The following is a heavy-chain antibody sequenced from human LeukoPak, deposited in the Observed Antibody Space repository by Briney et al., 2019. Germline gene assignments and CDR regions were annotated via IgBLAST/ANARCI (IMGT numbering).Heavy chain of an antibody. CDR3: ARVGQGLLYGSSGYYLWYFDY. CDR2: IKQDGSEK. V-gene: IGHV3-7*01. J-gene: IGHJ4*02. Sequence: GGSLRLSCAASGFTFSSYWMSWVRQAPGKGLEWVANIKQDGSEKYYVDSVKGRFTISRDNAKNSLYLQMNSLRAEDTAVYYCARVGQGLLYGSSGYYLWYFDYWGQGTLVTVSS. D-gene: IGHD3-22*01. CDR1: GFTFSSYW.